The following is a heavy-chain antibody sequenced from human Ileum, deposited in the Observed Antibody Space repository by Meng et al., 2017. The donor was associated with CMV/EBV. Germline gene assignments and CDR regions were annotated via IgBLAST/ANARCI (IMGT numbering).Heavy chain of an antibody. CDR2: INPHSGGT. V-gene: IGHV1-2*02. CDR3: ARDFGELSAAGTSYFFSY. J-gene: IGHJ4*02. D-gene: IGHD6-13*01. Sequence: SVKVSCKASGYTFNAYYMHWVRQAPGQGLEWMGWINPHSGGTKYAQKFQGRVTMTRDTSRNTAYMELSRLRSDDTAVFYCARDFGELSAAGTSYFFSYWGQGTLVTVSS. CDR1: GYTFNAYY.